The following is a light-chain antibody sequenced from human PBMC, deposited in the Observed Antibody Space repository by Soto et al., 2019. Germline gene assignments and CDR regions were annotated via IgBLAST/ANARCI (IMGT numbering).Light chain of an antibody. J-gene: IGKJ2*01. CDR2: GAS. CDR3: QQYHNRPPYHNWPPYT. Sequence: EIVMTQSPATLSVSPGERATLSCRASQSVSSNLACYHKNPGQSPSLLIYGASTRATGIPARFTGSGSGTEFTLTVSSLQSEDFAMYYCQQYHNRPPYHNWPPYTFGQGTNLEIK. V-gene: IGKV3D-15*01. CDR1: QSVSSN.